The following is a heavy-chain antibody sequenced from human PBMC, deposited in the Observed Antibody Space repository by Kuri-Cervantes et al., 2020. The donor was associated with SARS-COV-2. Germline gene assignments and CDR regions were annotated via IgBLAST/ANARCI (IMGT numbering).Heavy chain of an antibody. J-gene: IGHJ6*02. Sequence: GESLKISCAASGFTFSSYAMSWVRQAPGKGLEWVSYISSSSSTIYYADSVKGRFTISRDNAKNSLYLQMNSLRDEDTAVYYCARDLLNVWSGYYYYYGMDVWGQGTTVTVSS. D-gene: IGHD3-3*01. CDR2: ISSSSSTI. V-gene: IGHV3-48*02. CDR1: GFTFSSYA. CDR3: ARDLLNVWSGYYYYYGMDV.